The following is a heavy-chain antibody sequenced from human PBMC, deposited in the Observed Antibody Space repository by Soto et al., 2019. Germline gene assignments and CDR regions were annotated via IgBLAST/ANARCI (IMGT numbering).Heavy chain of an antibody. CDR2: ISGSGGTT. D-gene: IGHD4-17*01. J-gene: IGHJ4*02. Sequence: GGSLRLSCAVSGFTFSSYAMSWVRQAPGKGLEWVSLISGSGGTTYYADSVKGQFTISRDNSKSTLYLQMNSLRAEDTAVYFCARANDYGDFDYWGQGTLVTVSS. V-gene: IGHV3-23*01. CDR3: ARANDYGDFDY. CDR1: GFTFSSYA.